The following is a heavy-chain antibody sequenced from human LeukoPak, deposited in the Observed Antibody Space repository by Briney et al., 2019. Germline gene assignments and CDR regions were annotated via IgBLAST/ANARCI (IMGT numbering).Heavy chain of an antibody. CDR1: GFTFSRFI. CDR3: TRDVFATVPAASYYYIDV. D-gene: IGHD2-2*01. J-gene: IGHJ6*03. CDR2: ITSSSTYI. Sequence: PGGSLRLSCEASGFTFSRFIMSWVRQAPGKGLEWGSSITSSSTYIYYADSVKGRFTISRDNAKNSLYLQMNSLRAEDTAVYYCTRDVFATVPAASYYYIDVWGKGTTVTVSS. V-gene: IGHV3-21*01.